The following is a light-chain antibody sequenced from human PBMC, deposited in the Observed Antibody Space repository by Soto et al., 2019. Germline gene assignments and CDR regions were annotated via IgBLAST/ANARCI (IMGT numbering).Light chain of an antibody. V-gene: IGLV1-47*01. CDR2: RNN. CDR1: SSNIGSNY. J-gene: IGLJ2*01. Sequence: QSVLTQPPSASGTPGQRVTISCSGSSSNIGSNYVYWYQQLPGTAPKLVIYRNNQRPSGVPDRFSGSKSGTSASLAISGLRSEDEADYYCAAWDDSLSALVFGGGTKVTVL. CDR3: AAWDDSLSALV.